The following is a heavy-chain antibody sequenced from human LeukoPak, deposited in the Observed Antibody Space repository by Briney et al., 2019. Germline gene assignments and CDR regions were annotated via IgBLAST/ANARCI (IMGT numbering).Heavy chain of an antibody. J-gene: IGHJ5*02. CDR1: GYTFTSYY. Sequence: GASVKVSCKASGYTFTSYYMHWVRQAPGQGLEWMGIINPSGGSTSYAQKFQGRVTMTRDMSTSTVYMELSSLRSEDTAVYYCAISGSGSLRGNWFDPWGQGTLVTVSS. CDR3: AISGSGSLRGNWFDP. V-gene: IGHV1-46*01. D-gene: IGHD3-10*01. CDR2: INPSGGST.